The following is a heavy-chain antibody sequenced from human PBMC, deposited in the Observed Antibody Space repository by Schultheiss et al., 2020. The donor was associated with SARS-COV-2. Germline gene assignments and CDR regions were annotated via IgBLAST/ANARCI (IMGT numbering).Heavy chain of an antibody. J-gene: IGHJ1*01. CDR1: GFTFSSYS. V-gene: IGHV4-59*01. D-gene: IGHD6-13*01. CDR3: ARLGAAAVGFQH. CDR2: IYYSGST. Sequence: GSLRLSCAASGFTFSSYSMNWVRQAPGKGLEWIGYIYYSGSTNYNPSLKSRVTISVHTSKNQFSLKLSSVTAADTAVYYCARLGAAAVGFQHWGQGTLVTVSS.